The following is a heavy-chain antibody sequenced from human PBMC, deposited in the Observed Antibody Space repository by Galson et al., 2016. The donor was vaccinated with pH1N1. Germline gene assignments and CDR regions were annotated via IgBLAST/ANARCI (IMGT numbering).Heavy chain of an antibody. V-gene: IGHV1-69*01. Sequence: SGGTFSPYAIHWVRQAPGQGLEWMGGIIPIFATANYAQKFQGRVTITADESTKTAYMELTSLRPEDTAVYYCAGEGGANYHDSNYWGQGTLVTVSS. J-gene: IGHJ4*02. CDR3: AGEGGANYHDSNY. D-gene: IGHD3-22*01. CDR2: IIPIFATA. CDR1: GGTFSPYA.